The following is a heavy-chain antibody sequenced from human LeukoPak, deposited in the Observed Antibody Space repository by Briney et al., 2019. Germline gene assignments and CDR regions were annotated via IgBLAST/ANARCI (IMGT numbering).Heavy chain of an antibody. CDR3: ARGPGGADGYNR. J-gene: IGHJ4*02. CDR1: GFTFSSHE. V-gene: IGHV3-48*03. D-gene: IGHD5-24*01. CDR2: ISTSDYTI. Sequence: GGSLRLSCAASGFTFSSHEMNWIRQAPGKGLEWVSYISTSDYTIYADSVKGRFTISRDNAKNSLYLQMNSLRAEDTAVYYCARGPGGADGYNRWGQGTLVSVSS.